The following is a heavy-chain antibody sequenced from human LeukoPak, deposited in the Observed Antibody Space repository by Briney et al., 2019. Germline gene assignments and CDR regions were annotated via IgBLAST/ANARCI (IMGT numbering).Heavy chain of an antibody. J-gene: IGHJ4*02. CDR1: GYTFTSYD. Sequence: GASVKVSCKASGYTFTSYDINWVRQATGQGLEWMGWMNPNSGNTGYAQKFQGRVTMTRNTSISTAYMELSSLRSEDTAVYYCARGRRTNPRGVGIGELDYFDYWGQGTLVTVSS. CDR3: ARGRRTNPRGVGIGELDYFDY. D-gene: IGHD3-10*01. V-gene: IGHV1-8*01. CDR2: MNPNSGNT.